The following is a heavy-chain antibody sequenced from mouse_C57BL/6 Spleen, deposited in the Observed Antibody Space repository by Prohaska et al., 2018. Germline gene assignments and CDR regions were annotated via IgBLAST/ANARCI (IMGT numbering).Heavy chain of an antibody. V-gene: IGHV1-50*01. D-gene: IGHD1-1*01. Sequence: QVQLQQPGAELVKPGASVKLSCKASGYTFTSYWMQWVKQRPGQGLEWIGEIDPSHSYTIYNQKFKGNATLFVDTSSSTAYMELSSLTAVDSAVYYWARWRGRSYGWMAHWRYGTLVTVS. CDR3: ARWRGRSYGWMAH. CDR1: GYTFTSYW. CDR2: IDPSHSYT. J-gene: IGHJ3*01.